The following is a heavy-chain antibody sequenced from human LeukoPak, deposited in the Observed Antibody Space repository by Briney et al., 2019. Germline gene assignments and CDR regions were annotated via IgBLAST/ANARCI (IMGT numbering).Heavy chain of an antibody. CDR2: ISGSGGST. Sequence: PGGSLRLSCAASGFTFSSYAMSWVRQAPGKGLEWVSAISGSGGSTYYADSVKGRFTISRDNSKNTLYLQMNSLRAEDTAVYYCGGGCSSTSCYRIRGYYFDYWGQGTLVTVSS. D-gene: IGHD2-2*02. J-gene: IGHJ4*02. CDR3: GGGCSSTSCYRIRGYYFDY. CDR1: GFTFSSYA. V-gene: IGHV3-23*01.